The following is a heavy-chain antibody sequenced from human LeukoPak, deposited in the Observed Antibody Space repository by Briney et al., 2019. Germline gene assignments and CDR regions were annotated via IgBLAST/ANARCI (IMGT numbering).Heavy chain of an antibody. J-gene: IGHJ3*02. CDR1: GGSFSGYY. D-gene: IGHD3-22*01. Sequence: PSETLSLTCAVYGGSFSGYYWSWIRQPPGKGLEWIGYIYYSGSTNYNPSLKSRVTISVDTSKNQFSLKLSSVTAADTAVYYCARRANSGFDAFDIWGQGTTVTVSS. CDR2: IYYSGST. V-gene: IGHV4-59*01. CDR3: ARRANSGFDAFDI.